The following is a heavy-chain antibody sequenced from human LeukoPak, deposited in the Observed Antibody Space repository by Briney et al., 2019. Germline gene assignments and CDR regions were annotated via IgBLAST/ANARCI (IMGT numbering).Heavy chain of an antibody. Sequence: SETLSLTCTVSGGSINSGTYYWSWIRQPAGKGLEWIGRIYPSGTTNYNPSLKSRVTISVDTSKNQFSLKLSSVTAADTAVYYCARGVVIAPQTFDYWGQGTLVTVSS. D-gene: IGHD2-21*01. CDR3: ARGVVIAPQTFDY. V-gene: IGHV4-61*02. J-gene: IGHJ4*02. CDR2: IYPSGTT. CDR1: GGSINSGTYY.